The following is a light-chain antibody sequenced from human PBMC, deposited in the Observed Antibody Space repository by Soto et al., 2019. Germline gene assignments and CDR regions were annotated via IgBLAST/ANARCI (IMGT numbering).Light chain of an antibody. CDR1: QNINIY. Sequence: DIQMAQSPSSLSASIGDKITITCRASQNINIYLNWYQHKPGKAPKVLIYAASSLQSGVPSRFNGSGFGTDFTLTISSLQPVDFAAYYCQQSSSTPRTFGQGTKLEIK. CDR2: AAS. CDR3: QQSSSTPRT. V-gene: IGKV1-39*01. J-gene: IGKJ2*01.